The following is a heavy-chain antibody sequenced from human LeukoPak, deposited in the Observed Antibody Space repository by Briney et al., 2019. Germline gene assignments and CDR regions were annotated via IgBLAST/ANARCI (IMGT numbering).Heavy chain of an antibody. J-gene: IGHJ3*02. CDR1: GFAFSSYD. D-gene: IGHD6-19*01. CDR2: ISGTGDNS. V-gene: IGHV3-23*01. CDR3: AFPAHHWLVRGAFDI. Sequence: GGSLRLSCAASGFAFSSYDMNWVRQAAGKGLEWVSQISGTGDNSDYADSVKGRFTISRVNSKRTLYLQLNNLRVEDTAIYYCAFPAHHWLVRGAFDIWGQGTVVTVSS.